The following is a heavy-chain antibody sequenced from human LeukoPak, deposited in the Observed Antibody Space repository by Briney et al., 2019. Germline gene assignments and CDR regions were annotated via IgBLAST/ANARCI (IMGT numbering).Heavy chain of an antibody. D-gene: IGHD3-22*01. CDR2: ISGSGGST. V-gene: IGHV3-23*01. CDR1: GFTFSSYA. Sequence: AGSLRLSCAASGFTFSSYAMSWVRQAPGKGLEWVSGISGSGGSTYYADSVKGRFTISRDNSKNTLYLQMNSLRAEDTAAYYCAKALYDSSGYYSFDYWGQGTLVTVSS. CDR3: AKALYDSSGYYSFDY. J-gene: IGHJ4*02.